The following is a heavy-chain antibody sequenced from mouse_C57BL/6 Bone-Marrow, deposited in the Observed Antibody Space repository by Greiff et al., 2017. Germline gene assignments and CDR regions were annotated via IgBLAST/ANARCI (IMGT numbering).Heavy chain of an antibody. CDR3: ARDDYVSSLWFAY. CDR2: ISDGGSYT. D-gene: IGHD1-1*01. V-gene: IGHV5-4*01. J-gene: IGHJ3*01. Sequence: EVKLVESGGGLVKPGGSLKLSCAASGFTFSSYAMSWVRQTPEKRLEWVATISDGGSYTYYPDNVKGRFTISRDNAKNNLYLQMSHLKSEDTAMYYGARDDYVSSLWFAYWGQGTLVTVSA. CDR1: GFTFSSYA.